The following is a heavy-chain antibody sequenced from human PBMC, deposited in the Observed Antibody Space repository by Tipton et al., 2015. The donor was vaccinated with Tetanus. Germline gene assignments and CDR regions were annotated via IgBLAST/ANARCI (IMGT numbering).Heavy chain of an antibody. J-gene: IGHJ4*02. CDR2: ISNGNT. D-gene: IGHD5-24*01. Sequence: TLSLTCTVSRGPISSYYWSWIRQPAGKGLEWIGHISNGNTDYSTSLKSRVTLSVDLSKNQFSLELRAVTAADTAVYYCARGITDGYNRRLDYWGQGTRVAVS. V-gene: IGHV4-4*07. CDR1: RGPISSYY. CDR3: ARGITDGYNRRLDY.